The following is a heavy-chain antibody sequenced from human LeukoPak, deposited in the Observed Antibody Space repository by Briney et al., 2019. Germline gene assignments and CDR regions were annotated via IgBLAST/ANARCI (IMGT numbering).Heavy chain of an antibody. Sequence: GESLKISCKGSGYSFTSYWIGWVRQMPGKGLEWMGIIYPGDSDTRYSPSFQGQVTISADKSISTAYLQWSSLKASDTAMYYCARHGQFLDIAATIDYWGQGTLVTVSS. CDR1: GYSFTSYW. V-gene: IGHV5-51*01. D-gene: IGHD5-12*01. CDR2: IYPGDSDT. CDR3: ARHGQFLDIAATIDY. J-gene: IGHJ4*02.